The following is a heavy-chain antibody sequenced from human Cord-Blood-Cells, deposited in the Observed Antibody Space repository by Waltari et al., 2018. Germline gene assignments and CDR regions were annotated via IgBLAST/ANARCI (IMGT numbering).Heavy chain of an antibody. D-gene: IGHD6-13*01. CDR1: GFSLSTSGVG. CDR2: IYWNDDN. Sequence: QITLKESGRTLWKPTQTLTLTCPFSGFSLSTSGVGVGCFRQPPGKTLVCLARIYWNDDNRYSLSLKSRLTITTATSKNQVVLTMSNIDPVDTATYYCAPVIAAAGDYWGHGTLVTVSS. CDR3: APVIAAAGDY. V-gene: IGHV2-5*01. J-gene: IGHJ4*01.